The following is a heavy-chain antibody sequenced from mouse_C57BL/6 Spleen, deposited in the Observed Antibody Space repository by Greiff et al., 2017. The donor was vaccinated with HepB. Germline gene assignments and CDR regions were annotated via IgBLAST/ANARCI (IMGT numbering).Heavy chain of an antibody. CDR2: IWSGGST. CDR3: ASYDYGGAMDY. D-gene: IGHD2-4*01. Sequence: VQLQQSGPGLVQPSQSLSITCTVSGFSLTSYGVHWVRQSPGKGLEWLGVIWSGGSTDYNAAFISRLSISKDNSKSQVFFKMNSLQADDTAIYYCASYDYGGAMDYWGQGTSVTVSS. J-gene: IGHJ4*01. CDR1: GFSLTSYG. V-gene: IGHV2-2*01.